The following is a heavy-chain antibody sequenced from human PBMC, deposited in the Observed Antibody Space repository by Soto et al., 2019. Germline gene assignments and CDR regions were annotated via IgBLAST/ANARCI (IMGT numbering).Heavy chain of an antibody. D-gene: IGHD3-3*01. V-gene: IGHV5-51*01. CDR3: ARQGYHDFWSGFPAEAYGMDV. CDR1: GYSFTSHW. J-gene: IGHJ6*01. CDR2: IYPGDSHT. Sequence: PGESLKISCKGSGYSFTSHWIGWVRQMPGKGLEWMGIIYPGDSHTIYSPSFQGQVTISADKSISTAFLQWRSLKASDTDMYYCARQGYHDFWSGFPAEAYGMDVWGQGTTVTVS.